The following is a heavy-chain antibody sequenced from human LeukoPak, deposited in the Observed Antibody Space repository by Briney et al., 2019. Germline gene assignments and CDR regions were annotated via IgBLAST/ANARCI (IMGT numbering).Heavy chain of an antibody. CDR1: GYSISTYH. CDR3: AGDRRHSYGRYFDH. J-gene: IGHJ4*02. Sequence: PSETLSLTCSASGYSISTYHWNWIRQPPGKGLEWIAYMQSTGSSNYNPSLKRRVSISVETSKNRIVLNLSSVTAADTAVYYCAGDRRHSYGRYFDHWGQGGLVTVSS. D-gene: IGHD5-18*01. V-gene: IGHV4-59*01. CDR2: MQSTGSS.